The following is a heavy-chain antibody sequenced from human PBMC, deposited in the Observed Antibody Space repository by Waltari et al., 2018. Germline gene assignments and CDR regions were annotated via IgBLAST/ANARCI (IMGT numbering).Heavy chain of an antibody. V-gene: IGHV3-30*18. J-gene: IGHJ5*02. CDR1: GFSHSNLG. CDR2: AFFDGIKT. CDR3: AKDAFGNTYLDH. D-gene: IGHD3-10*01. Sequence: QVQLVESGGGVVQPGMSLRLPCAASGFSHSNLGMHWVRQAPGKGLEWVALAFFDGIKTDYADSVRGRFTISRDNSKNTLYLDINNLRVDDTGIYYCAKDAFGNTYLDHWGQGTVVTVSS.